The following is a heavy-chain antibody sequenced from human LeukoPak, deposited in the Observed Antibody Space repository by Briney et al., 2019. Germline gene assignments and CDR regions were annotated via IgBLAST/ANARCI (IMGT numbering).Heavy chain of an antibody. D-gene: IGHD5-24*01. CDR2: IWYDGSNK. CDR3: ARDIRDGYNYGAFDI. Sequence: GGSLRLSCAASGFTFSSYGMHWVRQAPGKGLEWVAVIWYDGSNKYYADSVKGRFTISRDNSKNTLYLQMNSLRAEDTAVYYCARDIRDGYNYGAFDIWGQETMVTVSS. CDR1: GFTFSSYG. J-gene: IGHJ3*02. V-gene: IGHV3-33*01.